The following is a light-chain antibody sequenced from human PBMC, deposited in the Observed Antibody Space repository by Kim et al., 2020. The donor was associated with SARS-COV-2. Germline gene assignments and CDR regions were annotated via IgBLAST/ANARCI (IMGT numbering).Light chain of an antibody. V-gene: IGKV1-16*02. J-gene: IGKJ4*01. CDR1: QGINNN. CDR2: GAS. CDR3: QQYKSYPVT. Sequence: DIQMTQSPSSLSASVGDRVTITCRASQGINNNLAWYQQKAGKAPKALIYGASNLQSGVPSKFSGSGSGTDFTLTISSLQPEDFATYYCQQYKSYPVTFGGGTKVDIK.